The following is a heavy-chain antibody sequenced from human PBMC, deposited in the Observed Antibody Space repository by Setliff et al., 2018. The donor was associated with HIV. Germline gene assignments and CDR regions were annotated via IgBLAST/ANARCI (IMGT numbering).Heavy chain of an antibody. J-gene: IGHJ6*03. Sequence: SETLSLTCTVSGDSISSSGPGYYWGWVRQPPGGGLEWIGSVYYSGSTYYNPSLKSRVTISVDTSENQLSLRLTTMTAADTAVYYCARGGYCSSITCLIPYYYYYMDVWGKGTTVTVSS. CDR3: ARGGYCSSITCLIPYYYYYMDV. V-gene: IGHV4-39*01. CDR1: GDSISSSGPGYY. CDR2: VYYSGST. D-gene: IGHD2-2*01.